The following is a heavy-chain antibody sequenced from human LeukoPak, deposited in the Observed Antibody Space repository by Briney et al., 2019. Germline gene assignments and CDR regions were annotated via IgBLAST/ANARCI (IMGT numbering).Heavy chain of an antibody. CDR1: GGSFSGYY. CDR3: ARRKPFYDNSGYHPFDL. Sequence: SETLSLTCAVYGGSFSGYYWSWIRQPPGKGLEWIGEINHSGSTNYNPSLKSRVTISVDTSKNQFSLKLNSVTAADTAVYYCARRKPFYDNSGYHPFDLWGQGTLVTVSS. J-gene: IGHJ5*02. D-gene: IGHD3-22*01. CDR2: INHSGST. V-gene: IGHV4-34*01.